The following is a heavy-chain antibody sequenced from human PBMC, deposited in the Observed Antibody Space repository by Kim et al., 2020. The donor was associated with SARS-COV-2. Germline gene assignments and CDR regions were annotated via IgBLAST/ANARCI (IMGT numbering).Heavy chain of an antibody. CDR3: AKDLVGTFDY. J-gene: IGHJ4*02. CDR2: ST. Sequence: STSYADSVKGRFTISRDNSKNTLYLQMNSLRAEDTAVYYCAKDLVGTFDYWGQGTLVTVSS. V-gene: IGHV3-23*01. D-gene: IGHD1-26*01.